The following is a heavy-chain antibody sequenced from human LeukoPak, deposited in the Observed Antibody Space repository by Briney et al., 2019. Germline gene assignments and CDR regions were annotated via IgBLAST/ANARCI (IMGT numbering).Heavy chain of an antibody. D-gene: IGHD3-10*01. J-gene: IGHJ6*03. Sequence: ASVKVSCKXSGYSFTTYYIHWVRQAPGQGLEWMGIIDPNGGYTDYAQKFQGRVTMTRDTSTSTVYMELSSLRSDDTAVYYCARVSMHLWSVYFYYHMDVWGKGTTVTVSS. CDR3: ARVSMHLWSVYFYYHMDV. CDR1: GYSFTTYY. CDR2: IDPNGGYT. V-gene: IGHV1-46*01.